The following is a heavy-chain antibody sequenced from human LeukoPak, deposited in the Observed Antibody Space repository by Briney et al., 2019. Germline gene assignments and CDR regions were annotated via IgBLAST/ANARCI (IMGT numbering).Heavy chain of an antibody. CDR3: AKLGYGDYGYYYYYLDV. V-gene: IGHV3-23*01. CDR2: ISRSTRTT. D-gene: IGHD4-17*01. J-gene: IGHJ6*03. Sequence: PGGSLRLSCAASGFTFSSYAMGWVRQAPGKGLEWVSAISRSTRTTYYEDSVKGRFTTSRDDSKNTLYLQMNSLRAEDTAVYYCAKLGYGDYGYYYYYLDVWRKGTTVTVSS. CDR1: GFTFSSYA.